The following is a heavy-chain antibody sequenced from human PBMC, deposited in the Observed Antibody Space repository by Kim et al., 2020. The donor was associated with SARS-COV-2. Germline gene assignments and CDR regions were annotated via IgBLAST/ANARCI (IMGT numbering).Heavy chain of an antibody. V-gene: IGHV1-8*01. CDR1: GYTFTSYD. Sequence: ASVKVSCKASGYTFTSYDINWVRQATGQGLEWMGWMNSNSGNTGYAQKFQGRVTMTRNTSISTAYMELSSLRSEDTAVYYCARGSKRSIVVVIVPFYNYGVDVWGQGTRVTVSS. J-gene: IGHJ6*01. CDR2: MNSNSGNT. CDR3: ARGSKRSIVVVIVPFYNYGVDV. D-gene: IGHD3-22*01.